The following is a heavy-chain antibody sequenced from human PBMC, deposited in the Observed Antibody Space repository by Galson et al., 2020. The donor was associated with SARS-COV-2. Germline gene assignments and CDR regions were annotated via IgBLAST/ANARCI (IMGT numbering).Heavy chain of an antibody. CDR2: IYYSGST. CDR3: ARTEWELRSPIDY. CDR1: GGSISSSSYY. Sequence: ETSETLSLTCTVSGGSISSSSYYWGWIRQPPGKGLEWIGSIYYSGSTYYNPSLKSRVTISVDTSKNQFSLKLNSVTAADTAMYYCARTEWELRSPIDYWGQGILVTVSS. J-gene: IGHJ4*02. V-gene: IGHV4-39*01. D-gene: IGHD1-26*01.